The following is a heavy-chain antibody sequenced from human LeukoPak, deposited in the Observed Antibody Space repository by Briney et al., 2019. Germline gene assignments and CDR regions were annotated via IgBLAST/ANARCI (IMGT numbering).Heavy chain of an antibody. J-gene: IGHJ5*02. V-gene: IGHV4-34*01. Sequence: PSETLSLTCAVYGGSFSGYYWSWIRQPPGKGLEWIGEINHSGSTNYNPSLKSRVTISVDTSKNQFSLKPSSVTAADTAVYYCARGPSRMVYAKTKNWFDPWGQGTLVTVSS. D-gene: IGHD2-8*01. CDR3: ARGPSRMVYAKTKNWFDP. CDR1: GGSFSGYY. CDR2: INHSGST.